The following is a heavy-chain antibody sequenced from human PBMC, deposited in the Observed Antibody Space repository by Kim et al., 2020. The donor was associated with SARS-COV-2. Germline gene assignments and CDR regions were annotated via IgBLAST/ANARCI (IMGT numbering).Heavy chain of an antibody. CDR2: ISWNSGSI. D-gene: IGHD3-10*01. CDR1: GFTFGDYA. Sequence: GGSLRLSCATSGFTFGDYAMHWVRQAPGKGLEWVSGISWNSGSIGYADSVKGRFTISRDNAKNSLYLQMNSLRAEDTALYYCAKDIRITMVRGDWCFDPWGQGTLVTVSS. J-gene: IGHJ5*02. CDR3: AKDIRITMVRGDWCFDP. V-gene: IGHV3-9*01.